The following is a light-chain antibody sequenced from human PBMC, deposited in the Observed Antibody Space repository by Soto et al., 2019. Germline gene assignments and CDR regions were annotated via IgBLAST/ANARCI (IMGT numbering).Light chain of an antibody. CDR3: QSYDSTLSARYV. J-gene: IGLJ1*01. Sequence: QPVLTQPPSVSGTPGQRVTISCSGSSSNVAINPVNWYQHLPGAAPRLLIYETDRRSSGVPDRFSASKSGTSASLAITGLQAEDEGDYYCQSYDSTLSARYVFGTGTKLTVL. V-gene: IGLV1-44*01. CDR1: SSNVAINP. CDR2: ETD.